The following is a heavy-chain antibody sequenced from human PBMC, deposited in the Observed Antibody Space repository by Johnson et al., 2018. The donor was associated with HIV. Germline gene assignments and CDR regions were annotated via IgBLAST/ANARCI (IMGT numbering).Heavy chain of an antibody. CDR1: GFTVSSNY. CDR2: VYSGGST. D-gene: IGHD1-1*01. V-gene: IGHV3-53*01. J-gene: IGHJ3*02. CDR3: ARDLDLREDLAFDI. Sequence: VQLVESGGGLIQPGGSLRLSCAASGFTVSSNYMSWVRQAPGKGLEWVSVVYSGGSTYYADSVKGRFTISRDNSKNTVSLQMNSLRAEDTALYYCARDLDLREDLAFDIWGQGTMVTVSS.